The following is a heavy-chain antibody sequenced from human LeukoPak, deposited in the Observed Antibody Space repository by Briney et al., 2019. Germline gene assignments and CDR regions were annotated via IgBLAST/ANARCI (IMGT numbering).Heavy chain of an antibody. Sequence: GGSLRLSCAASGFTFSSYWMSWVRQAPGKGLEWVSSISSSSSYIYYADSVKGRFTISRDNAKNSLYLQMNSLRAEDTAVYYCARLKYGDYPVDYWGQGTLVTVSS. J-gene: IGHJ4*02. CDR2: ISSSSSYI. CDR1: GFTFSSYW. D-gene: IGHD4-17*01. V-gene: IGHV3-21*01. CDR3: ARLKYGDYPVDY.